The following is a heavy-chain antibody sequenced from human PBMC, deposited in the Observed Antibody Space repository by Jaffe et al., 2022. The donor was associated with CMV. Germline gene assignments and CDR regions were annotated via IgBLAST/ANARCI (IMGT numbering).Heavy chain of an antibody. D-gene: IGHD3-10*01. Sequence: QVQLQQWGAGLLKPSETLSLTCAVYGGSFSVYYWTWVRQPPGKGLEWIGENNHAGRPTYNASLKSRVTISVDTSKNQFSLRLTSVTAADTAVYYCARRDYSGSAAYYDHWGQGTLVTVSS. CDR1: GGSFSVYY. J-gene: IGHJ4*02. V-gene: IGHV4-34*01. CDR3: ARRDYSGSAAYYDH. CDR2: NNHAGRP.